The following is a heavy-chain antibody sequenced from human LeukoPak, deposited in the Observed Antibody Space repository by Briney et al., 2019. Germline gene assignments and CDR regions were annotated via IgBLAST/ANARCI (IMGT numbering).Heavy chain of an antibody. CDR3: AKAMSSTSLYHYHGMDV. V-gene: IGHV3-23*01. CDR1: GFTFSNYA. Sequence: GGSLRLSCVGSGFTFSNYAMSWVRQVPGKGVEWVSVIGGSDGSVHYADSVKGRFIISRDNSKNTLYLRMNSLRAEDTAVYHRAKAMSSTSLYHYHGMDVWGQGTTVTVSS. D-gene: IGHD2-2*01. CDR2: IGGSDGSV. J-gene: IGHJ6*02.